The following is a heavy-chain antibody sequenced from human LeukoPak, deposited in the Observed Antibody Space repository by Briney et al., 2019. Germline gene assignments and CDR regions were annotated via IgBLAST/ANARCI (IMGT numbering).Heavy chain of an antibody. J-gene: IGHJ5*02. CDR1: GGTFSSYA. CDR2: IIPICGTA. CDR3: ARVGGVVGADDS. Sequence: GASVQLSCQASGGTFSSYAISWGRQAPGQGLAWMGGIIPICGTANYAQKFQGRVTITADESTSTAYMELSSLRSEDTAVYYCARVGGVVGADDSWGQGTLVTVSS. D-gene: IGHD1-26*01. V-gene: IGHV1-69*13.